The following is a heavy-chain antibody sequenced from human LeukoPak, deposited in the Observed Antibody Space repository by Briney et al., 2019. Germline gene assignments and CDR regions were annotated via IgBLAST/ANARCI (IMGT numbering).Heavy chain of an antibody. V-gene: IGHV3-74*01. Sequence: PGGSLRLSCAASGFTFSSYWMHWVRQAPGRGLVWVSRINSDGSSTNYADSVKGRFTISRDNAKNTLYLQMNSLRAEDTAVYYCARDPPRVYSGYGIGYWGQGTLVTVSS. CDR1: GFTFSSYW. CDR3: ARDPPRVYSGYGIGY. D-gene: IGHD5-12*01. J-gene: IGHJ4*02. CDR2: INSDGSST.